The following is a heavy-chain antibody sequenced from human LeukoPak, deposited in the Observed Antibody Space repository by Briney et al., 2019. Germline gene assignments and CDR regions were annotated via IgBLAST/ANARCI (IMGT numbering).Heavy chain of an antibody. CDR2: IYYSGSX. CDR1: GXXXXSSXY. Sequence: GXXXXSSXYWGWIRQPXGXXVEWIGSIYYSGSXYYNPSRKSRITISVKKAXNQFSLKLSSVNAADTDLYXXXXXXXXYXXAXFDYXGXGXXVTVSS. J-gene: IGHJ4*02. CDR3: XXXXXXYXXAXFDY. V-gene: IGHV4-39*07.